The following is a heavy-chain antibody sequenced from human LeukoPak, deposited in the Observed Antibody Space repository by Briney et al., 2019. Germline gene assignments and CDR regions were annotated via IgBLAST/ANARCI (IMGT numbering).Heavy chain of an antibody. D-gene: IGHD3-22*01. CDR2: IYYSGST. CDR3: ARGAFYYYDSSRVHPFDI. V-gene: IGHV4-39*07. J-gene: IGHJ3*02. Sequence: SSETLSLTCTVSGGSISSSSYYWGWIRQPPGKGLEWIGSIYYSGSTYYNPSLKSRVTISVDTSKNQFSLKLSSVTAADTAVYYCARGAFYYYDSSRVHPFDIWGQGTMVTVSS. CDR1: GGSISSSSYY.